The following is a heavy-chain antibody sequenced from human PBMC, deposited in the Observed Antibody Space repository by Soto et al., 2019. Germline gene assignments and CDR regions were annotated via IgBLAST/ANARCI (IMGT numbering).Heavy chain of an antibody. J-gene: IGHJ4*02. V-gene: IGHV4-30-2*01. Sequence: SETLSLTCAVSGGSIISGGYSWILIRQPPGKGLEWIGYIYHSGSTYYNPSLKSRVTISVDRSKNQFSLKLSSVTAAVTAVYYCARLPLLWGQGTLVTVSS. CDR3: ARLPLL. CDR1: GGSIISGGYS. D-gene: IGHD2-15*01. CDR2: IYHSGST.